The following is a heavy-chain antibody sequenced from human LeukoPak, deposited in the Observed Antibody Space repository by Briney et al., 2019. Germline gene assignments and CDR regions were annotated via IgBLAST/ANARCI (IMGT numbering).Heavy chain of an antibody. CDR2: INPNSGGT. D-gene: IGHD3-16*01. CDR3: ARDLGELVHDGGKDI. V-gene: IGHV1-2*02. CDR1: GYTFTGYY. Sequence: GASVKVSCKASGYTFTGYYMHWVRQAPGQGLEWMGWINPNSGGTNYAQKFQGRVTMTRDTSISTAYMELSRLRSDDTAVYYCARDLGELVHDGGKDIWGQGTTVTVSS. J-gene: IGHJ6*02.